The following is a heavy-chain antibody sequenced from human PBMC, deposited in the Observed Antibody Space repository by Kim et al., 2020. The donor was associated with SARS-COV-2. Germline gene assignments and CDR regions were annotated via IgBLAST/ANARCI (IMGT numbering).Heavy chain of an antibody. J-gene: IGHJ2*01. Sequence: GGSLRLSCAASGFTFSNAWMSWVRQAPGKGLEWVGRIKSKTDGGTTDDAAPVKGRFTISRDDSKNTLYLQMNSLKTEDTAVYYCTLLLAGYPHSFTWYFDLWGRGTLVTVSS. V-gene: IGHV3-15*01. D-gene: IGHD3-9*01. CDR2: IKSKTDGGTT. CDR3: TLLLAGYPHSFTWYFDL. CDR1: GFTFSNAW.